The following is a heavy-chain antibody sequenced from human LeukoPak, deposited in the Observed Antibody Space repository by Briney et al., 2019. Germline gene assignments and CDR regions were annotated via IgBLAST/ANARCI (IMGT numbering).Heavy chain of an antibody. CDR1: GYTFTSYY. J-gene: IGHJ4*02. V-gene: IGHV1-46*01. Sequence: GASVKVSCKASGYTFTSYYMHWVRQAPGQGLEWMGLNNPSSGTTRYAQKFQGRVTITRDTSTSTVYMELSSLTSEDTAVYYCARDRGLLYGSSGCLDSWGQGTLVTVSS. CDR3: ARDRGLLYGSSGCLDS. CDR2: NNPSSGTT. D-gene: IGHD6-19*01.